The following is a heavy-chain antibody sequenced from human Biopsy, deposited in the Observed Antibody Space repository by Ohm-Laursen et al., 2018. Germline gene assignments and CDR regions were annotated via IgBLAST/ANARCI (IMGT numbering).Heavy chain of an antibody. CDR1: GESFNGYY. J-gene: IGHJ6*02. CDR2: IYYSGST. D-gene: IGHD2/OR15-2a*01. Sequence: GTLSLTCVVYGESFNGYYWSWIRQTPGKGLEWIGYIYYSGSTNYNPSLKSRVTISVDTSKNQFSLRLNSVTAADTAVYYCARATNSTGWPYYYFYGMDVWGQGTTVTVSS. CDR3: ARATNSTGWPYYYFYGMDV. V-gene: IGHV4-59*01.